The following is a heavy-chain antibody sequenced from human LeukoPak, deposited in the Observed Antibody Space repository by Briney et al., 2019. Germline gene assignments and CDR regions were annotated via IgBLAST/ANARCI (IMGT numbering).Heavy chain of an antibody. CDR1: GASISSYY. V-gene: IGHV4-59*08. Sequence: SETLSLTCSVSGASISSYYWSWIHQPPGKGLEWIGYIDYSGSTNYSPSLKSRVTISADTSKNQFSLKLTSLTAADTALYFCARHYSSDPFDYWGQGTLVTVSS. CDR2: IDYSGST. D-gene: IGHD2-21*01. J-gene: IGHJ4*02. CDR3: ARHYSSDPFDY.